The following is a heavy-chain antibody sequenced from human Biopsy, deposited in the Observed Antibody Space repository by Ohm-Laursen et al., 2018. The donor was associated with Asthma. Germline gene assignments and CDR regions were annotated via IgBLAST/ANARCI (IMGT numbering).Heavy chain of an antibody. D-gene: IGHD1-26*01. CDR3: ATNSGAYKNSLEDGLDV. V-gene: IGHV3-30-3*01. CDR1: GFTFSDYD. J-gene: IGHJ6*02. Sequence: SLRLSCSASGFTFSDYDMHWVRQAPGKGLEWVAVISYDGTNKDYADSVKDRFTFSRDNSQNTLSLEMNSLRVEDTAVCYCATNSGAYKNSLEDGLDVWGQGTTVIVSS. CDR2: ISYDGTNK.